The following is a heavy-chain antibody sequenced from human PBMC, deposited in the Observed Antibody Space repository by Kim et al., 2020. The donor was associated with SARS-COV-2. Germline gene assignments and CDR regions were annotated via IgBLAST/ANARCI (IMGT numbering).Heavy chain of an antibody. CDR1: GFTFSSYG. CDR2: IWYDGSNK. D-gene: IGHD2-15*01. J-gene: IGHJ5*02. Sequence: GGSLRLSCAASGFTFSSYGMHWVRQAPGKGLEWVAVIWYDGSNKYYADSVKGRFTISRDNSKNTLYLQMNSLRAEDTAVYYCARARGYCSGGSCQLNWFDPWGQGTLVTVSS. V-gene: IGHV3-33*01. CDR3: ARARGYCSGGSCQLNWFDP.